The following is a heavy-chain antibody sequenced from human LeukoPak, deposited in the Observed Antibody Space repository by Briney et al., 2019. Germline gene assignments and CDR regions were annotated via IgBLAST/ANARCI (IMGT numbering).Heavy chain of an antibody. J-gene: IGHJ5*02. CDR1: GFTFSNYA. Sequence: GGSLRLSCAASGFTFSNYAMHWVRQAPGKGLEWVAVISYDGSSQSYPDSVKGRFTISRDNSKNMLYLQMNSLRGEDTAVYYCASTNYRGGSTGYNWFDPWGQGTLVTVSS. V-gene: IGHV3-30-3*01. CDR2: ISYDGSSQ. D-gene: IGHD1-26*01. CDR3: ASTNYRGGSTGYNWFDP.